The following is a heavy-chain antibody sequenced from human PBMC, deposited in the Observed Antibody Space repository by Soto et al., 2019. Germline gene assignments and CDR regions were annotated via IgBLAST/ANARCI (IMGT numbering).Heavy chain of an antibody. D-gene: IGHD3-22*01. V-gene: IGHV3-74*01. CDR2: INSDGSST. CDR3: ARGYYYDSSGYYGHLGY. Sequence: EVQLVESGGGLVQPGGSLRLSCAASGFTFSSYWMHWVRQAPGKGLVWVSRINSDGSSTSYADSVKGRFTISRDNAKNTLYLQMNSLRAEETAVYYCARGYYYDSSGYYGHLGYWGQGTLVTVSS. J-gene: IGHJ4*02. CDR1: GFTFSSYW.